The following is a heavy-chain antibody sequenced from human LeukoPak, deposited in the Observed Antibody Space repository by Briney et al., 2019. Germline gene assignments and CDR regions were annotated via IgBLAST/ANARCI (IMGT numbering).Heavy chain of an antibody. CDR2: ISNNGGYT. D-gene: IGHD2-15*01. CDR3: AKQLGYCSDGSCYFPY. V-gene: IGHV3-23*01. Sequence: KTGGSLRLSCAASGFTFSSSAMSWVRQAPGKGLEWASAISNNGGYTYYADSVQGRFTISRDNSKSTLCLQMNSLRAEDTAVYYCAKQLGYCSDGSCYFPYWGQGTLVTVSS. CDR1: GFTFSSSA. J-gene: IGHJ4*02.